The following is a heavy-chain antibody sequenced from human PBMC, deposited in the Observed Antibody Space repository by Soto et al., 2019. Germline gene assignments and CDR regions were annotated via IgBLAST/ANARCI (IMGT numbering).Heavy chain of an antibody. CDR1: GASMRSYY. Sequence: SETLSLTCNVSGASMRSYYWTWMRLSPGKGLEWIGDIFYSGSTNLNPSLRSRLSISIDTSKNKFSLMLNSVTAADTAVYYCARDLRCCGLDVWGQGTTATVS. CDR2: IFYSGST. J-gene: IGHJ6*02. CDR3: ARDLRCCGLDV. D-gene: IGHD3-9*01. V-gene: IGHV4-59*01.